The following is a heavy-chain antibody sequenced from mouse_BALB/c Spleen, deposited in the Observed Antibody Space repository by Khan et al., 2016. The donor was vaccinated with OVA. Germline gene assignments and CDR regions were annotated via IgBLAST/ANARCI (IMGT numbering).Heavy chain of an antibody. CDR3: ARHTCYHYEFLAY. D-gene: IGHD2-4*01. V-gene: IGHV2-6-1*01. CDR2: IWSDGNT. Sequence: VQLQESGPGLAAPSQSLSITCTISGFSLTTYGVHWVRQPPGKGLEWLAVIWSDGNTNYNSALKSRLTITKDNSQSQVFLKMNSLQTDDTAISFSARHTCYHYEFLAYWGQGTPVTVSA. CDR1: GFSLTTYG. J-gene: IGHJ4*01.